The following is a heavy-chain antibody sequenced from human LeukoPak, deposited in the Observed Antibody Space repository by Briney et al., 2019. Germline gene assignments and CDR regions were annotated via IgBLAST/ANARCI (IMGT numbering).Heavy chain of an antibody. CDR2: IYPGDSDT. CDR1: GYSFTSYW. V-gene: IGHV5-51*01. CDR3: ARMDSSSWYMYYYYMDV. J-gene: IGHJ6*03. D-gene: IGHD6-13*01. Sequence: GESLKISCKGSGYSFTSYWIGWVRQMPGKGLEWMGIIYPGDSDTRYSPSFQGQVTISADKSISTAYLQWSSLKASDTAMYYCARMDSSSWYMYYYYMDVWGKGTTVTVSS.